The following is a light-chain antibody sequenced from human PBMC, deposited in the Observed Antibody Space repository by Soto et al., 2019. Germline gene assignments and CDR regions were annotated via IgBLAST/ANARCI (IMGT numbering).Light chain of an antibody. CDR3: QQYNDWPFT. CDR1: QDVSSD. Sequence: EIVMTQSPATLSVSPGERATLSCRASQDVSSDLAWYRQKPGQAPRLLIYGASIRATGIPDRFSGSGSGTEFILTISSLQSEDFAVYYCQQYNDWPFTFGGGTKVEIK. J-gene: IGKJ4*01. CDR2: GAS. V-gene: IGKV3-15*01.